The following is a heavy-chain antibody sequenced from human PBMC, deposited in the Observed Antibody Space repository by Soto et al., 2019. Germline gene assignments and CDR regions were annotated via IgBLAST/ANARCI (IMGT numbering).Heavy chain of an antibody. V-gene: IGHV1-3*01. Sequence: QAQLVQSGPEVQKPGASMNVSCKAAAFNLRSYSIHWVRQAAGQRLEWMGQIDGDSGKPRYSHRFEGRVTFKRDTDASTATLELHSLRPEDTAVYYCGSGAGTSKIYAMGMDVWGQGTAVSVSS. CDR2: IDGDSGKP. J-gene: IGHJ6*02. D-gene: IGHD1-26*01. CDR3: GSGAGTSKIYAMGMDV. CDR1: AFNLRSYS.